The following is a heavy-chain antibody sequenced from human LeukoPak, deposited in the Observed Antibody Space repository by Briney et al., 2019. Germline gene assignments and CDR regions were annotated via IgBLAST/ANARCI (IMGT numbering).Heavy chain of an antibody. V-gene: IGHV3-30*18. CDR3: AKDRGYCSGGSCLHFDY. CDR1: GFTFSSYG. CDR2: TSYDGSNE. D-gene: IGHD2-15*01. J-gene: IGHJ4*02. Sequence: GGSLRLSCAASGFTFSSYGMHWVRQAPGKGLEWVAVTSYDGSNEYYADSVKGRFTISRDNSKNTLYLQMNSLRAEDTAVYYCAKDRGYCSGGSCLHFDYWGQGTLVTVSS.